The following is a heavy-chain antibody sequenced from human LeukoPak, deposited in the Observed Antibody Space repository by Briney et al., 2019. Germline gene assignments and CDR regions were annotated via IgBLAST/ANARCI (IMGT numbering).Heavy chain of an antibody. Sequence: GGSLRLSCAASGFTFSSSAMHWVRQASGKGLEWVGRIRSKANSYATAYAASVKGRFTISRDGSKNTAYLQMNSLKTEDTAVYYCTSGIAAAAVKVVXYXXQGXXXTVS. D-gene: IGHD6-13*01. CDR2: IRSKANSYAT. J-gene: IGHJ4*02. CDR3: TSGIAAAAVKVVXY. CDR1: GFTFSSSA. V-gene: IGHV3-73*01.